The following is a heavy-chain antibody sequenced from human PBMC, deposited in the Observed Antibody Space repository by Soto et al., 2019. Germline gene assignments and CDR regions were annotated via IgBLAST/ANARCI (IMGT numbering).Heavy chain of an antibody. D-gene: IGHD6-13*01. CDR3: ARGSSSWYVSFDY. V-gene: IGHV3-74*01. Sequence: RLSCAASGFTFSSNWMHLVRQAPGKGLVWVSRINSDGSITSYADSVKGQFTISRDNAKNTLYLQMNSLRADDTAVYYCARGSSSWYVSFDYWGQGILVTVSS. CDR1: GFTFSSNW. J-gene: IGHJ4*02. CDR2: INSDGSIT.